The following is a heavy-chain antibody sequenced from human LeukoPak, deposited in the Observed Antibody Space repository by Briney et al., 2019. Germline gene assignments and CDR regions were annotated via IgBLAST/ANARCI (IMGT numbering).Heavy chain of an antibody. J-gene: IGHJ2*01. CDR3: ARAWPMGNWYFDL. D-gene: IGHD3-10*01. CDR2: IIPILGIA. CDR1: GGTFSSYA. Sequence: SVKVSCKASGGTFSSYAISWVRQAPRQGLEWMGRIIPILGIANYAQKFQGRVTITADKSTSTAYMELSSLRSEDTAVYYCARAWPMGNWYFDLWGRGTLVTVSS. V-gene: IGHV1-69*04.